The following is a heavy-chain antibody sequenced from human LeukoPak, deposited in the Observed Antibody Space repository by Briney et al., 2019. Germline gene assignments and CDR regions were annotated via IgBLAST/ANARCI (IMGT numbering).Heavy chain of an antibody. V-gene: IGHV4-4*02. D-gene: IGHD3-10*01. CDR3: ARVGRDYYGSGSLGAFSYYGLDV. J-gene: IGHJ6*02. CDR1: GGSISSSNW. Sequence: KSSGTLSLTCAVSGGSISSSNWWSWVRQPPGKGREWIGESYYSGSTNYNPSLKSRVTISVDTSKNQFSLKLSSVTAADTAVYFCARVGRDYYGSGSLGAFSYYGLDVWGQGTTVIVSS. CDR2: SYYSGST.